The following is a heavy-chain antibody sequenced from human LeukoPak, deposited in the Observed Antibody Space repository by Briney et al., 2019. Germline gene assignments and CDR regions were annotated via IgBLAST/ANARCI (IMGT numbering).Heavy chain of an antibody. J-gene: IGHJ4*02. Sequence: PGRSLRLSCAASGFTFSSYAMHWVRQAPGKGLEWVAVISYDGSNKYYADSVKGRFTISRDNSKNTLYLQMNSLRAEDTAVYYCARDLYDYVWGTPEDWGQGTLVTVSS. D-gene: IGHD3-16*01. CDR1: GFTFSSYA. V-gene: IGHV3-30-3*01. CDR2: ISYDGSNK. CDR3: ARDLYDYVWGTPED.